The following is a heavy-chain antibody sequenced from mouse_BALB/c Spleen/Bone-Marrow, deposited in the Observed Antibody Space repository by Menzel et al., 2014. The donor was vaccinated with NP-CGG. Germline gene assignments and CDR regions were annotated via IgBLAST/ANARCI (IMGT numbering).Heavy chain of an antibody. J-gene: IGHJ2*01. V-gene: IGHV1-14*01. CDR1: GYTFTSYI. CDR3: ARGGGHYFDY. Sequence: VQLQQSGPELVKPGASVKMSCKASGYTFTSYILHWVKQKPGQGLEWIGYINPYNDGTKYNEKFKGKATLTSDKFSSATYMELSSLTSEDSAVYYCARGGGHYFDYWGQGTTLTVPS. CDR2: INPYNDGT.